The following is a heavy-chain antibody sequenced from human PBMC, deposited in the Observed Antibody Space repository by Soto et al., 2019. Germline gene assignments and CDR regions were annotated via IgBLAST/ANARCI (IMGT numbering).Heavy chain of an antibody. D-gene: IGHD3-22*01. Sequence: GGALKPSLAAPGFSLCRPSLSWVRPAPREGAGWGSAIYGSGGSTYYADSVKGRFTISRDNSKNTLYLQMNSLRAEDTAVYYCAKDPHASPTHYYDSSGYAIFGYFDYWGQGTLVTVSS. V-gene: IGHV3-23*01. CDR1: GFSLCRPS. CDR2: IYGSGGST. J-gene: IGHJ4*02. CDR3: AKDPHASPTHYYDSSGYAIFGYFDY.